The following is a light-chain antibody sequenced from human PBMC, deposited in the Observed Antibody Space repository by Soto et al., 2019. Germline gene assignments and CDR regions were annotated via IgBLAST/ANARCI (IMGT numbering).Light chain of an antibody. CDR1: QSVSSN. Sequence: EIVMTQSPATLSVSPGERVTLSCRASQSVSSNLAWDQQKPGQAPRLLISDASTRAAGTPVRFSGCGSGTEFTLTIRSLQAEEFADYYCQQYKHWKTFGQGTKLEIK. J-gene: IGKJ2*01. CDR3: QQYKHWKT. CDR2: DAS. V-gene: IGKV3-15*01.